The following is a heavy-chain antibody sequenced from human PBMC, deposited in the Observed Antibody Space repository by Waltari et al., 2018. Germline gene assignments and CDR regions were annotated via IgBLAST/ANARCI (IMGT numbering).Heavy chain of an antibody. J-gene: IGHJ5*02. D-gene: IGHD3-22*01. CDR3: AREAGENYYYDSLGFDP. CDR2: ISFSVSTI. V-gene: IGHV3-11*04. Sequence: QVQLVESGGGLVKPGGSLRLSCAASGFTFSDYYVSLIRQAPGKGLEWVSYISFSVSTIYYADSVKGRFTISRDNAKNSLYLQMNSLRAEDTAVYYCAREAGENYYYDSLGFDPWGQGTLVTVSS. CDR1: GFTFSDYY.